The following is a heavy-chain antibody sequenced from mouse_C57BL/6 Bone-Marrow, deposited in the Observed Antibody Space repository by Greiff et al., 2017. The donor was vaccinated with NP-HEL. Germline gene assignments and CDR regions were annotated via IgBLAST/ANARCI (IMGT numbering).Heavy chain of an antibody. CDR2: IYPGGGDT. J-gene: IGHJ3*01. Sequence: VQLQQSGAALVKPGASVKISCKASGYAFSSYWMNWVKQRPGKGLEWIGQIYPGGGDTNYNGKFKGKATLTADKAAITAYMQCSSLTSEDSAVYFCARGAYWGQGTLVTVSA. CDR1: GYAFSSYW. CDR3: ARGAY. V-gene: IGHV1-80*01.